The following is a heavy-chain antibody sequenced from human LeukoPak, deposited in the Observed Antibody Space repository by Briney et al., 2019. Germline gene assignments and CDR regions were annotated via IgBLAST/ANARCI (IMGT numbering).Heavy chain of an antibody. V-gene: IGHV1-2*02. J-gene: IGHJ4*02. CDR3: ARAHTTGWY. Sequence: ASVKVSCKASGYTFIDYYVHWVRQAPGQGLEWMGWINPNAGGTNYAQKFQGRVTIAWDTSITTTYMELSRLTSDDTAVYYCARAHTTGWYWGQGTQVTVSS. CDR2: INPNAGGT. D-gene: IGHD6-19*01. CDR1: GYTFIDYY.